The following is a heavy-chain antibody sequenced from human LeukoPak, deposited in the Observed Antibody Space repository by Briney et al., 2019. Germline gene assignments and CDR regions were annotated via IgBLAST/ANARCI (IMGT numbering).Heavy chain of an antibody. CDR1: GFTFSRHG. CDR2: ISYDGSNT. CDR3: AKDPVWFGESYPYYFDY. J-gene: IGHJ4*02. V-gene: IGHV3-30*18. D-gene: IGHD3-10*01. Sequence: PGGSLRLSCAASGFTFSRHGMHWVRQAPGKGLEWVTIISYDGSNTYYADSVKGRFTISRDNSKNTLFLQMNSLRAEDTAVYYCAKDPVWFGESYPYYFDYWGQGTLVTVSS.